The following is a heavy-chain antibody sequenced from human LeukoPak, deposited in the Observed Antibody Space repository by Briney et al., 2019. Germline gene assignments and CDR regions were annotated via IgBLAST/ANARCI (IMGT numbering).Heavy chain of an antibody. D-gene: IGHD6-19*01. CDR3: ARAPLAVAGTGYFDY. CDR2: IIPIFGTA. Sequence: GASVKVSCKASGGTFSSYAISWVRQAPGQGLEWMGGIIPIFGTANYAQKFQGRVTITADESTSTAYMELRSLRSEDTAVYYCARAPLAVAGTGYFDYWGQGTLVTVSS. J-gene: IGHJ4*02. V-gene: IGHV1-69*13. CDR1: GGTFSSYA.